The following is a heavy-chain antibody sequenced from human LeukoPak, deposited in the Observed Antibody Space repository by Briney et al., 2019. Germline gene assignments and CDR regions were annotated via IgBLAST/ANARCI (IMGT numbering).Heavy chain of an antibody. Sequence: GGSLRLSCAASGFTVSSNYMSWVRQAPGKGLEWVSAISGSGGSTYYADSVKGRFTISRDNSKNTLYLQMNSLRAEDTAVYYCAKHRGVDYYDSSGYFYGYFDYWGQGTLVTVSS. D-gene: IGHD3-22*01. CDR1: GFTVSSNY. CDR2: ISGSGGST. J-gene: IGHJ4*02. V-gene: IGHV3-23*01. CDR3: AKHRGVDYYDSSGYFYGYFDY.